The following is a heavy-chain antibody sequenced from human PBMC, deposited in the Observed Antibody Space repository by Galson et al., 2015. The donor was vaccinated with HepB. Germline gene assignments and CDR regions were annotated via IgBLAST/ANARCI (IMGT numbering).Heavy chain of an antibody. CDR1: EFTFSSYN. CDR2: ISSRSSYI. J-gene: IGHJ6*03. CDR3: ARGGRRFVLKDYYYYYYMDV. Sequence: SLRLSCATSEFTFSSYNMNWVRQAPGKGLEWVSSISSRSSYIYYADSVKGRFTISRDNAKNSLYLQMTSLRAEDTAVYFCARGGRRFVLKDYYYYYYMDVWGKGTTVTVSS. D-gene: IGHD3-10*01. V-gene: IGHV3-21*01.